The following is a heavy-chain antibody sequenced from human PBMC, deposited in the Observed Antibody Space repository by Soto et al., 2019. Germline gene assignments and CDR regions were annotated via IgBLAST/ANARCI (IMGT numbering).Heavy chain of an antibody. J-gene: IGHJ4*02. V-gene: IGHV1-8*01. CDR2: MDPSRGDT. CDR1: GYTFTSYD. D-gene: IGHD3-3*01. Sequence: QVQLVQSGAEVKKPGASVKVSCKASGYTFTSYDINWVRQATGQGLEWMGWMDPSRGDTGFAQRFQDRVSMTRNTSISTAYLELSSLRSEDTAVYYCARPGAIFGVVILWGQGTLVTVSS. CDR3: ARPGAIFGVVIL.